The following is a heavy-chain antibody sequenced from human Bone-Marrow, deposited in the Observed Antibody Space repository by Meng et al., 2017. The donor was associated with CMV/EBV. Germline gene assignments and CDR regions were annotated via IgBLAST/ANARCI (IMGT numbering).Heavy chain of an antibody. D-gene: IGHD2-8*02. CDR1: GFIFGSYS. CDR2: IKEDGSEK. CDR3: AGGGIWGGGLDV. Sequence: GESLKISCATSGFIFGSYSMTWVRQAPGKAPEWVANIKEDGSEKHYVDSVKGRFTISRENAKDSLYLQMSSLRAEDSAGYFCAGGGIWGGGLDVWGQGTTVTVSS. V-gene: IGHV3-7*01. J-gene: IGHJ6*02.